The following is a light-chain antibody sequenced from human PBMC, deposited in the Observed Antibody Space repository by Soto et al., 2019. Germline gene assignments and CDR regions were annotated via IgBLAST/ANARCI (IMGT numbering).Light chain of an antibody. Sequence: EIVLTQSPGTLSLSPGERATLSCRASQSLSSSYIAWYQQKPGQAPRLLIYGASSRATGIPDRFSGSGSGTDFTLTISRLEPEDFAVYYCQQYGSSPWTFGQGTKVEIK. CDR1: QSLSSSY. CDR2: GAS. CDR3: QQYGSSPWT. V-gene: IGKV3-20*01. J-gene: IGKJ1*01.